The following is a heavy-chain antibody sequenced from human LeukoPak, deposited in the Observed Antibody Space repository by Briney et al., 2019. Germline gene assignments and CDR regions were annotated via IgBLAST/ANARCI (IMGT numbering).Heavy chain of an antibody. Sequence: ASVKVSCKASGGTFSSYAISWVRQAPGQGLEWMGRIIPILGIANYVQKFQGRVTITADKSTSTAYMELSSLRSEDTAVYYCARDRTVVTPGHDDYYYYGMDVWGQGTTVTVSS. D-gene: IGHD2-21*02. V-gene: IGHV1-69*04. CDR2: IIPILGIA. CDR3: ARDRTVVTPGHDDYYYYGMDV. CDR1: GGTFSSYA. J-gene: IGHJ6*02.